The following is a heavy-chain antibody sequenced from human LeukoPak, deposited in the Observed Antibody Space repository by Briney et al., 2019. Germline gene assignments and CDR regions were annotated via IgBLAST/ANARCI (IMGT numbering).Heavy chain of an antibody. D-gene: IGHD2-2*01. CDR1: GYTFISYG. Sequence: ASVKVSCKASGYTFISYGISWVRQAPGQGLEWMGWISAYNGDANYVQKLQGRVTMTTDTSTSTAYMELRSLRSDDTAVYYCARDDRWVVVPAPYGMDVWGQGTTVTVSS. V-gene: IGHV1-18*01. J-gene: IGHJ6*02. CDR2: ISAYNGDA. CDR3: ARDDRWVVVPAPYGMDV.